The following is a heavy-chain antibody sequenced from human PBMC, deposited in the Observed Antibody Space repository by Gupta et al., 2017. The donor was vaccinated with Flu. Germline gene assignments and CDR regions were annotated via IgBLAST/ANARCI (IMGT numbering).Heavy chain of an antibody. D-gene: IGHD3-9*01. J-gene: IGHJ3*02. V-gene: IGHV3-9*01. CDR1: GFTFDDYA. Sequence: EVQLVESGGGLVQPGRSLRLSCAASGFTFDDYAMHWVRQAPGKGLEWVSGISWNSGSIGYADSVKGRFTIARDNAKNSLYLQMNSLRAEDTALYYCAKDMCYDILTGRCTGVDAFDIWGQGTMVTVSS. CDR3: AKDMCYDILTGRCTGVDAFDI. CDR2: ISWNSGSI.